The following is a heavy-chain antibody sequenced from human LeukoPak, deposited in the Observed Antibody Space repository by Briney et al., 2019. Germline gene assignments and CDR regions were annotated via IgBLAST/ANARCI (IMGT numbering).Heavy chain of an antibody. D-gene: IGHD2-8*02. J-gene: IGHJ4*02. CDR2: VFYTGYT. CDR1: VGSISSHY. CDR3: ATLGASGPDY. V-gene: IGHV4-59*08. Sequence: PSETLSLTCTVSVGSISSHYWNWIRQPPGKGLERIGYVFYTGYTNYNPSLKSRVTIPLDTSKKQFSLRLSSVTAADTAVYCATLGASGPDYWGQGTLVTVSS.